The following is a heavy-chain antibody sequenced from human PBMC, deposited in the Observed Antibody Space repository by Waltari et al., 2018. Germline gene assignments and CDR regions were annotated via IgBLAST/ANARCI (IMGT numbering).Heavy chain of an antibody. CDR3: ARDDVDSSAFGGF. D-gene: IGHD3-16*01. J-gene: IGHJ4*02. V-gene: IGHV1-18*01. Sequence: QLVQSGAEVKKPGASVKVSCKGSGYIFSNYGVTWVRQAPGQGPEWMGRISGYNGDAKYEEKFEGRVTMTRDTSTSTAYMEIRGLRSDDTAVYFCARDDVDSSAFGGFWGQGTQVTVSS. CDR2: ISGYNGDA. CDR1: GYIFSNYG.